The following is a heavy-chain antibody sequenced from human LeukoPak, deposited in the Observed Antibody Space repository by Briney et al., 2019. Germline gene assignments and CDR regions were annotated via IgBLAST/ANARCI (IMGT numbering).Heavy chain of an antibody. D-gene: IGHD6-13*01. CDR2: IYYSGST. CDR3: ARADSWQIYYFDY. J-gene: IGHJ4*02. V-gene: IGHV4-59*01. Sequence: SETLSLTCTVSGGSISSYYWSWIRQPPGKGLEWIGYIYYSGSTNYNPSLKSRVTISVDTSKNQFSLKLSSVTAADTAVYYCARADSWQIYYFDYWGQGTLVTVSS. CDR1: GGSISSYY.